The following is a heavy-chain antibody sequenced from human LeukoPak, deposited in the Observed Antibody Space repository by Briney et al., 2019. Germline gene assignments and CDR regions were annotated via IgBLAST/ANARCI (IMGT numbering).Heavy chain of an antibody. Sequence: ASVKVSCKASGYTFTGYYMHWVRQAPGQGLEWMGWINPNSGGTNYAQKFQGRVTMTRDTSTSTVYMELSSLRSEDTAVYYCARTHPENIIAAAGKGHNWFDPWGQGTLVTVSS. CDR3: ARTHPENIIAAAGKGHNWFDP. D-gene: IGHD6-13*01. CDR1: GYTFTGYY. CDR2: INPNSGGT. V-gene: IGHV1-2*02. J-gene: IGHJ5*02.